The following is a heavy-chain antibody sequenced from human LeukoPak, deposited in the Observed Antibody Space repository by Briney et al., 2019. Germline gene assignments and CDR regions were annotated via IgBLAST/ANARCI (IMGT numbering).Heavy chain of an antibody. CDR2: ISYDGSNK. Sequence: GGSLRLSCAASGFTFSSYAMHWVRQAPGKGLEWVAVISYDGSNKYYADPVKGRFTISRDNSKNTLYLQMNSLRAEDTAVYYCARDPAAAGIVDYWGQGTLVTVSS. D-gene: IGHD6-13*01. CDR1: GFTFSSYA. CDR3: ARDPAAAGIVDY. V-gene: IGHV3-30*04. J-gene: IGHJ4*02.